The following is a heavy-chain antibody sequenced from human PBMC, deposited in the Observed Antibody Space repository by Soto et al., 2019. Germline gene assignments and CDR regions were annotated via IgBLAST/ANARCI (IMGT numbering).Heavy chain of an antibody. J-gene: IGHJ4*02. Sequence: EVQLVESGGGLVQPGESLRLSCAASGFTFSSYWMTWVRQAPGKGLEWVASITRDGSEKYSVDSVKGRFTISRDNAKNSLYLQMNSLRAGDTAVYYCARGGGGADYWGRGTLVTVSS. CDR3: ARGGGGADY. CDR2: ITRDGSEK. V-gene: IGHV3-7*01. CDR1: GFTFSSYW. D-gene: IGHD2-15*01.